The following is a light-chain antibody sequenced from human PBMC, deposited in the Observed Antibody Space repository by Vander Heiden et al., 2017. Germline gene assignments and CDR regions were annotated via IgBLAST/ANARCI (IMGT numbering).Light chain of an antibody. CDR3: QQYGSSPWT. J-gene: IGKJ1*01. V-gene: IGKV3-20*01. Sequence: EIVLTQSPGTLSLSPGERATLSCRASQSVSSAYLAWYQKKPGQAPRLLIYGASSRATGIQDRFSGSESGTDFTLTISRLEPEDFAVYYCQQYGSSPWTFGQGTKVEMK. CDR2: GAS. CDR1: QSVSSAY.